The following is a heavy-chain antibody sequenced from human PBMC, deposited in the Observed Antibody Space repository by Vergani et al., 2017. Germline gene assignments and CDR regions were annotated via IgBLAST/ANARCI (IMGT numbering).Heavy chain of an antibody. CDR3: ARGLRLRLGELSLDY. CDR2: IYYSGST. J-gene: IGHJ4*02. D-gene: IGHD3-16*02. V-gene: IGHV4-39*07. CDR1: GGSISSSSYY. Sequence: QLQLKESGPGLVKPSETLSLTCTVSGGSISSSSYYWGWIRQPPGKGLEWIGSIYYSGSTNYNPSLKSRVTISVDTSKNQFSLKLSSVTAADTAVYYCARGLRLRLGELSLDYWGQGTLVTVSS.